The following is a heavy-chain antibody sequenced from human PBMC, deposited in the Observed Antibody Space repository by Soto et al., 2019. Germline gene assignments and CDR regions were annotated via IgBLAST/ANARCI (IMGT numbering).Heavy chain of an antibody. CDR2: IKSDGTT. CDR1: GFNINNYA. CDR3: AKPSVGYGIYYTDV. Sequence: EVQLLESGGGLAQPGGSLRLSCAASGFNINNYAMNWVRQAPGEGLVWVSGIKSDGTTYYVDSVKGRCTISRDDSKDTLFLQMNSLRAEDTALYYCAKPSVGYGIYYTDVWAKGTTVTVSS. J-gene: IGHJ6*03. D-gene: IGHD5-18*01. V-gene: IGHV3-23*01.